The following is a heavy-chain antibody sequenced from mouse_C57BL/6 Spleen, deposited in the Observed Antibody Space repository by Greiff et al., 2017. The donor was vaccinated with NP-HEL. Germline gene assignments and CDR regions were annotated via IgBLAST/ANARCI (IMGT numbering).Heavy chain of an antibody. J-gene: IGHJ2*01. D-gene: IGHD2-3*01. CDR2: ISYDGSN. V-gene: IGHV3-6*01. CDR3: ARDYDGYYGY. CDR1: GYSITSGYY. Sequence: EESGPGLVKPSQSLSLTCSVTGYSITSGYYWNWIRQFPGNKLEWMGYISYDGSNNYNPSLKNRISITRDTSKNQFFLKLNSVTTEDTATYYCARDYDGYYGYWGQGTTLTVSS.